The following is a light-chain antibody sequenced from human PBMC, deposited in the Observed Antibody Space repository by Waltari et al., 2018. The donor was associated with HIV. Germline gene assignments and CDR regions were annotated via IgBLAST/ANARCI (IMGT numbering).Light chain of an antibody. CDR1: SGHSHYA. Sequence: QLVLTQSPSASDSLGASVKLTCTLSSGHSHYALPWYPLQPQTGPRYLLKINSDGSHYKGDGIPDRFSGSSSGAERYLIISSLQSDDEADYYCPTWGTGIQDVVFGGGTKLTVL. V-gene: IGLV4-69*01. CDR2: INSDGSH. J-gene: IGLJ2*01. CDR3: PTWGTGIQDVV.